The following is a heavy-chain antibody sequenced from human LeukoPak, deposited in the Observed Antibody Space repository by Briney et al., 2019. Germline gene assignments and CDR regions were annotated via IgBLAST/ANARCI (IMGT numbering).Heavy chain of an antibody. CDR3: ASGISGTTYAFDI. V-gene: IGHV4-59*01. Sequence: PSETLSLTCTVSGGSISSYYWSWIRQPPGKTLEWIGYIHYSGSTTYNPSLKSRVTISIDTSKKQFSLKLSSVTAADTAIYYCASGISGTTYAFDIWGQGTLVTVSS. J-gene: IGHJ3*02. CDR1: GGSISSYY. CDR2: IHYSGST. D-gene: IGHD1-20*01.